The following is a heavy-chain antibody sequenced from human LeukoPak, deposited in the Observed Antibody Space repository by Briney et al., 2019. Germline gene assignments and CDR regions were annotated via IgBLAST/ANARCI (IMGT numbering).Heavy chain of an antibody. CDR1: GFTFSSYW. D-gene: IGHD2-2*01. Sequence: GGSLRLSCAASGFTFSSYWMHWVRQAPGKGLVWVSRIKSDGTTTDYADSVKGRFTISRDNAKNTLYLQMNSLRAEDTAVYYCARDPVSTSGEGYFDYWGQGTLVTVSS. CDR2: IKSDGTTT. CDR3: ARDPVSTSGEGYFDY. J-gene: IGHJ4*02. V-gene: IGHV3-74*01.